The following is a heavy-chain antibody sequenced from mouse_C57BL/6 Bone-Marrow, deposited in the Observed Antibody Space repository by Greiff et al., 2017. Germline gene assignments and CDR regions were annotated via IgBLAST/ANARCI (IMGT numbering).Heavy chain of an antibody. D-gene: IGHD2-4*01. V-gene: IGHV3-6*01. CDR2: IRYDGST. J-gene: IGHJ3*01. Sequence: EVHLVESGPGLVKPSQSLSLSCPVTGYSITSGYYWNWIRQPPGNKLECMGYIRYDGSTNYNPSLKNRISITLDTSKNQFYLKLNSVTTEDTATYDCAGRAIYYDCSRFAYWGQGTLVTVSA. CDR1: GYSITSGYY. CDR3: AGRAIYYDCSRFAY.